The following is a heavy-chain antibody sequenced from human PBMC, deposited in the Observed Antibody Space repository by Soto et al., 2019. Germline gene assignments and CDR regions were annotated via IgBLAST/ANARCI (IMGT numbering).Heavy chain of an antibody. Sequence: QLQLQESGPGLVKPSETLSLTCTVSGGSISSAPSYWAWIRQPPGKGLEWIGHIFYDGRTSYSPSLRSRVSISADTSKNQFSPKLTSMTAADAAVYFCVGFKSGTIFSHWGQGTLVTVSS. J-gene: IGHJ4*02. V-gene: IGHV4-39*01. D-gene: IGHD3-9*01. CDR1: GGSISSAPSY. CDR2: IFYDGRT. CDR3: VGFKSGTIFSH.